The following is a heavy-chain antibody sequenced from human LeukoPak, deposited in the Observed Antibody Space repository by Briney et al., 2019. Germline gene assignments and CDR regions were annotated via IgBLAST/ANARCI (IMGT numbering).Heavy chain of an antibody. J-gene: IGHJ4*02. CDR2: MSGSGGTT. CDR1: GFTFSNYA. D-gene: IGHD1-1*01. CDR3: AKDLDVTYLNYFDY. Sequence: GGSLRLSCAASGFTFSNYAMSWVRQAPGKGLEWVSSMSGSGGTTYYADSVKGRFTISRDKSKNTLNLQMNSLRAEDTAVYYCAKDLDVTYLNYFDYWGQGTLVTVSS. V-gene: IGHV3-23*01.